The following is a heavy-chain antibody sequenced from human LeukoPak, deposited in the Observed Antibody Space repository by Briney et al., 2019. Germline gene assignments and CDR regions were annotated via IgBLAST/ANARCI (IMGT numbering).Heavy chain of an antibody. CDR1: GGSISSGGYY. J-gene: IGHJ4*02. D-gene: IGHD1-26*01. CDR3: ARGSRWELPLDY. Sequence: SETLSLTCTVSGGSISSGGYYWSWIRQHPGKGLEWIGYIYYSGSTYYNPSLKSRVTIPVDTSKNQFSLKLSSVTAADTAVYYCARGSRWELPLDYWGQGTLVTVSS. CDR2: IYYSGST. V-gene: IGHV4-31*03.